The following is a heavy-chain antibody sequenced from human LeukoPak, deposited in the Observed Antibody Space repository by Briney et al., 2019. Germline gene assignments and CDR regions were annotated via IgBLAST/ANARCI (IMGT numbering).Heavy chain of an antibody. J-gene: IGHJ5*02. CDR2: IYYSGST. CDR1: GGSISSSSYY. V-gene: IGHV4-39*07. CDR3: ASRRSGLAVAGNWFDP. Sequence: PSETLSLTCTVSGGSISSSSYYWGWIRQPPGKGLEWIGSIYYSGSTYYNPSLKSRVTISVDTSKNQFSLKLSSVTAADTAVYYCASRRSGLAVAGNWFDPWGQGTLVTVSS. D-gene: IGHD6-19*01.